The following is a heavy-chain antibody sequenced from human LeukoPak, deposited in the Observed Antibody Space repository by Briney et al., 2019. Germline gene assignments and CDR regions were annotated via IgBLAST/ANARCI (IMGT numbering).Heavy chain of an antibody. CDR3: ATSGSGWYRFDY. J-gene: IGHJ4*02. Sequence: ETLSLTCAVSGYSISSGYYWGWIRQPPGKGLEWVSAISGSGATTYYADSVRGRFSISRDISKNTLYLQMNSLRVEDTAVYYCATSGSGWYRFDYWGQGTLVSVSS. CDR1: GYSISSGYY. D-gene: IGHD6-19*01. V-gene: IGHV3-23*01. CDR2: ISGSGATT.